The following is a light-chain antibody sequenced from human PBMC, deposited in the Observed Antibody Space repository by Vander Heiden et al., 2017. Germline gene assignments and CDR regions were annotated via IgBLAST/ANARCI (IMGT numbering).Light chain of an antibody. V-gene: IGLV3-1*01. CDR1: TLGDKY. Sequence: SYELTKPRAVSVSLGQTASITCAGDTLGDKYACWYQQKPGQSPVLVIYQDSKRPSGIPERFSGSNSGNTATLTIGGTQAVDEDDYYCQAWDSSSVVFGGGTKPTVL. CDR2: QDS. CDR3: QAWDSSSVV. J-gene: IGLJ2*01.